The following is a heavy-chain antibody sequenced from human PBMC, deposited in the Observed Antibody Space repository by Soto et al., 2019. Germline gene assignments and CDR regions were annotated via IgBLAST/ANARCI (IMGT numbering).Heavy chain of an antibody. CDR3: AREGYCSGGSCHSRTLDY. V-gene: IGHV4-34*01. D-gene: IGHD2-15*01. J-gene: IGHJ4*02. Sequence: SETLSLTCAVYGGSFSGYYWSWIRQPPGKGLEWIGEINHSGSTNYNPSLKSRVTISVDTSKNQFSLKLSSVTAADTAVYYCAREGYCSGGSCHSRTLDYWGQGTLVTVSS. CDR2: INHSGST. CDR1: GGSFSGYY.